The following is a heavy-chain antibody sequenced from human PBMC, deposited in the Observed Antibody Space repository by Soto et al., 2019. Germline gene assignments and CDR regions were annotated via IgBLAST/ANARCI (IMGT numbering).Heavy chain of an antibody. CDR2: IWYDGTKK. CDR3: ARVLGLQQPDL. CDR1: EFTLSSYG. V-gene: IGHV3-33*01. D-gene: IGHD1-1*01. Sequence: GGSLRLSCAASEFTLSSYGMHWVRQAPGKGLEWVALIWYDGTKKYYADSVKDRFTISRDNSMNTLYLQMNSLRAEDTAVYYCARVLGLQQPDLWGQGTLVTVSS. J-gene: IGHJ5*02.